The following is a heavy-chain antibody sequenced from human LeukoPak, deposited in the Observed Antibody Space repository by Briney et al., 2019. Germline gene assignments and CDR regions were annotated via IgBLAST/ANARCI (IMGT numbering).Heavy chain of an antibody. Sequence: GGSLRLSCAASGFTVSSNYMSWVRQAPGKGLEWVSVIYSGGSTYYADSVKGRFTISRDNSKNTLYLQMNSLRAEDTAAYYCARDRVVDGDVIDYWGQGTLVTVSS. V-gene: IGHV3-53*01. CDR1: GFTVSSNY. CDR2: IYSGGST. D-gene: IGHD3-3*01. J-gene: IGHJ4*02. CDR3: ARDRVVDGDVIDY.